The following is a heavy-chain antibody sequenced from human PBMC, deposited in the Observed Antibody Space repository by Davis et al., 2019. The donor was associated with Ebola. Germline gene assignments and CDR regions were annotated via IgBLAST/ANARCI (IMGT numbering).Heavy chain of an antibody. J-gene: IGHJ3*01. CDR1: GFTFSSFG. D-gene: IGHD1-1*01. CDR2: ISYDGSTK. CDR3: TKGGYHWNDGAFDV. V-gene: IGHV3-30*18. Sequence: PGGSLRLSCAASGFTFSSFGMHWVRQAPGKGLEWVGVISYDGSTKEYVDSVKGRFTISRDNSKNTLYLQMNNLRAEDTAIYYCTKGGYHWNDGAFDVWGQGTVVIVSS.